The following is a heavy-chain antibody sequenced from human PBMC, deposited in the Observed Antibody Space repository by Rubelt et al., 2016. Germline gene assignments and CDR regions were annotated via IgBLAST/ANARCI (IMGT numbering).Heavy chain of an antibody. D-gene: IGHD2-8*01. CDR2: ISGTGGNT. Sequence: EVQLLESGGGLVQPGESLRLSCAASGFTFSSYAMAWVRQAPGKGLAWVASISGTGGNTYYTASVKGGLTISRNKSMNKLFLQVSSLRGEDTAVYYCARSLYDNNGYSGQGTLVTVSS. CDR3: ARSLYDNNGY. CDR1: GFTFSSYA. V-gene: IGHV3-23*01. J-gene: IGHJ4*02.